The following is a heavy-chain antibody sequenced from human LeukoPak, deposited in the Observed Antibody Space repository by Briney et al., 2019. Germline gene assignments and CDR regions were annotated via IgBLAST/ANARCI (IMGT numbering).Heavy chain of an antibody. V-gene: IGHV3-21*01. Sequence: KSGGSLRLSCAASGFTFNTYDMNWVRQAPGKGLEWVSSISKGSSYIHYADSVKGRFTISRDNAKNSLYLQMNSLRAEDTAVYYCARFSLIEVGSTGRDYDYCGQGTLVTVSS. CDR1: GFTFNTYD. D-gene: IGHD2-15*01. CDR2: ISKGSSYI. J-gene: IGHJ4*02. CDR3: ARFSLIEVGSTGRDYDY.